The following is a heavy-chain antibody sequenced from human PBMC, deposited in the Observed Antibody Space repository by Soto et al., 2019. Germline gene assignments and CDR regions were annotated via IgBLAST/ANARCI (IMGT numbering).Heavy chain of an antibody. CDR1: GFTFSSYG. D-gene: IGHD1-26*01. V-gene: IGHV3-30*18. Sequence: QVQLVASGGGVVQPGRSLRLSCAASGFTFSSYGMHWVRQAPGKGLEWVAVISYDGSNKYYADSVKGRFTISRDNSKNTLYLQMNSLRAEDTAVYYCAKVGGPRSLYYYYYGMDVWGQGTTVTVSS. CDR3: AKVGGPRSLYYYYYGMDV. J-gene: IGHJ6*02. CDR2: ISYDGSNK.